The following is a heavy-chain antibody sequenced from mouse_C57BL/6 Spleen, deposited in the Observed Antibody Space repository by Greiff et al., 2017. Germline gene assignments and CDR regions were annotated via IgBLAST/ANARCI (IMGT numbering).Heavy chain of an antibody. CDR3: ARGDYGSPYYFDY. D-gene: IGHD1-1*01. CDR1: GYTFTSYW. CDR2: INPSSGYT. Sequence: QVQLQQSGAELAKPGASVKLSCKASGYTFTSYWMHWVKQRPGQGLEWIGYINPSSGYTKYNQKFKDKATLTADKSSSTAYMQLSSLTYEDSAVYYCARGDYGSPYYFDYWGQGTTLTVSS. V-gene: IGHV1-7*01. J-gene: IGHJ2*01.